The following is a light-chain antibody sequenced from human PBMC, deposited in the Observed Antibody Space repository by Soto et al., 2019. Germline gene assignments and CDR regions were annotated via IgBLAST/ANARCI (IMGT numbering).Light chain of an antibody. Sequence: QAVVTQEPSLTVSPGGTVTLTCGSSTGAVTSGHYPYWFQQKAGQAPKTLIYDTSNKHSWTPARFSGSLLGGNAALTLSGAQPEDEAEYYCLLSYSGARVVFGGGTKVTVL. CDR1: TGAVTSGHY. J-gene: IGLJ2*01. CDR3: LLSYSGARVV. V-gene: IGLV7-46*01. CDR2: DTS.